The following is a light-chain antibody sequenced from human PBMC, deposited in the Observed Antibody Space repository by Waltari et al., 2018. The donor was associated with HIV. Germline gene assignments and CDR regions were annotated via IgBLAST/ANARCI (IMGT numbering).Light chain of an antibody. CDR1: SSNIGRHY. CDR3: AAWDDSLSGHVV. V-gene: IGLV1-47*01. CDR2: RNN. Sequence: QSVLTPPPSASGTPGQRVTISCSGSSSNIGRHYVYWYQQLPGTAPKLLIYRNNQRPSGVPDRFAGSKSGTSASLAISGLRSEDEADYYCAAWDDSLSGHVVFGGGTKLTVL. J-gene: IGLJ2*01.